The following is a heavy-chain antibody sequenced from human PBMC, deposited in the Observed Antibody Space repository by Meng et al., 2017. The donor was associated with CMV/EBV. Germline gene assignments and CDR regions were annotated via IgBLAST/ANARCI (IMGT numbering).Heavy chain of an antibody. Sequence: GGSLRLSCAASGFTFSSYAMHWVRQAPGKGLEWVAVISYDGSNKYYADSVEGRFTISRDNSKNTLYLQMTSLRAEDTAVYYCARELARYYDSSGFDYWGQGTLVTVSS. V-gene: IGHV3-30*04. D-gene: IGHD3-22*01. CDR1: GFTFSSYA. CDR3: ARELARYYDSSGFDY. CDR2: ISYDGSNK. J-gene: IGHJ4*02.